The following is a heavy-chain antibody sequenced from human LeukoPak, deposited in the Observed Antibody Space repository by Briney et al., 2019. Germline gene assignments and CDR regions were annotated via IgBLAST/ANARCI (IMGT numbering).Heavy chain of an antibody. CDR1: GFTFSSFG. J-gene: IGHJ6*03. CDR2: ISYDGSNK. V-gene: IGHV3-30*04. Sequence: GGSLRLSCAASGFTFSSFGVHWVRQAPGKGLEWVAVISYDGSNKYYADSVKGRFTISRDNSKNTLYLEMNSLRAEDTAVYYCAKDSSGPVYYYYYYMDVWGKGTTVTVSS. CDR3: AKDSSGPVYYYYYYMDV. D-gene: IGHD6-19*01.